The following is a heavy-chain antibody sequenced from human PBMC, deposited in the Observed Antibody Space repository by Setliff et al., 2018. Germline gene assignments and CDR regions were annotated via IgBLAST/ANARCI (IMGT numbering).Heavy chain of an antibody. Sequence: SETLSLTCTVSGGSVSSSSYYWGWIRQPPGKGLEWIGTIYYSGTTYYSPSLKSRVTISVDTSKNQFSLKLTSVTAADTTIYYCASRRTGPGGWFDYWGQGTLVTVSS. J-gene: IGHJ5*01. CDR3: ASRRTGPGGWFDY. CDR2: IYYSGTT. CDR1: GGSVSSSSYY. D-gene: IGHD1-26*01. V-gene: IGHV4-39*01.